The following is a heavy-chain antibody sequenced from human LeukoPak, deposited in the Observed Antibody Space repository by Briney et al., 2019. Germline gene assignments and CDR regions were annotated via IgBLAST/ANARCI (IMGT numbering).Heavy chain of an antibody. Sequence: GGSLRLSCAASGFTFDDYGMSWVRQAPGKGLEWVSSIKWNGGSTGYADSVKGRFIISRDNAKNSLYLQMNSLRAEDTALYYCAREGPDYDYVWGSYREPDAFDIWGQGTMVTVSS. CDR2: IKWNGGST. J-gene: IGHJ3*02. D-gene: IGHD3-16*02. V-gene: IGHV3-20*04. CDR1: GFTFDDYG. CDR3: AREGPDYDYVWGSYREPDAFDI.